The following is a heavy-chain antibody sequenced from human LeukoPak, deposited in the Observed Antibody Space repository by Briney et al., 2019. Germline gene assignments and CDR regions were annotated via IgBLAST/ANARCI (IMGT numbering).Heavy chain of an antibody. V-gene: IGHV3-53*01. D-gene: IGHD2-2*01. CDR1: GFTVSSNY. Sequence: GGSLRLSCAASGFTVSSNYMSWVRQAPGKGLEWVSVIYSGGSTYYADSVKGRFTISRDNSKNTLYLQMNSLRAEDTAVYYCAKSLCSSTSCPPDYWGQGTLVTVSS. CDR3: AKSLCSSTSCPPDY. J-gene: IGHJ4*02. CDR2: IYSGGST.